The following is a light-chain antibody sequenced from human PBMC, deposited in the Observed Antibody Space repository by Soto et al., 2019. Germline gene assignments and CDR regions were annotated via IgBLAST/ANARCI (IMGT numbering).Light chain of an antibody. CDR1: QSVSISY. CDR3: QQYNDWWT. V-gene: IGKV3-15*01. Sequence: EIVLSQSPGTLSLSPGERATLSCRASQSVSISYLAWYQQKPGQAPRLLIYDASNRATGVPARFSGSGSGTEFTLTISSLQSEDFAVYYCQQYNDWWTFGQGTKVDIK. CDR2: DAS. J-gene: IGKJ1*01.